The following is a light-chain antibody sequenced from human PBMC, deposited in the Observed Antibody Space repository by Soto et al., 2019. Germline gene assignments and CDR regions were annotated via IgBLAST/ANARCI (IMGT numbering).Light chain of an antibody. CDR3: QSYDSSNHYV. Sequence: NFMLTQPHSVSESPGKTVTISCTRSSGSIDSNYVQWYQQRPGSSPTTVIYEDNQRPSGVPDRFSGSIDSSSNSASLTISGLKTGDEADYYCQSYDSSNHYVFGTGTKVTVL. J-gene: IGLJ1*01. V-gene: IGLV6-57*01. CDR2: EDN. CDR1: SGSIDSNY.